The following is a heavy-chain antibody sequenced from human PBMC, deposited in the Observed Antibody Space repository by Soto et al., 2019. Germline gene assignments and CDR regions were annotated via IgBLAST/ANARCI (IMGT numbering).Heavy chain of an antibody. J-gene: IGHJ6*02. Sequence: SETLSLTCAFSVGPISSSNWWSWVRQPPGKGLEWIGEIYHSGSTNYNPSRKSRVTISVDKSKNQFSLKLSSVTAADTAVYYCARDGVAARTSYYYGMDVWGQGTTVTVSS. D-gene: IGHD6-6*01. CDR2: IYHSGST. CDR3: ARDGVAARTSYYYGMDV. V-gene: IGHV4-4*02. CDR1: VGPISSSNW.